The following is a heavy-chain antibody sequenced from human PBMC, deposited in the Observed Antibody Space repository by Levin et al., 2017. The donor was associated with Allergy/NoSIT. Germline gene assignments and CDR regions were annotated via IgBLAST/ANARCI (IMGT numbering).Heavy chain of an antibody. J-gene: IGHJ3*02. CDR1: GFTFSSYA. CDR3: AKDPQPYCSSTSCPGAFDI. V-gene: IGHV3-23*01. Sequence: GESLKISCAASGFTFSSYAMSWVRQAPGKGLEWVSAISGSGGSTYYADSVKGRFTISRDNSKNTLYLQMNSLRAEDTAVYYCAKDPQPYCSSTSCPGAFDIWGQGTMVTVSS. D-gene: IGHD2-2*01. CDR2: ISGSGGST.